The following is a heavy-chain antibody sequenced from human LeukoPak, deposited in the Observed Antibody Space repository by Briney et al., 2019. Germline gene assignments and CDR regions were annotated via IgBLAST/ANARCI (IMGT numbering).Heavy chain of an antibody. V-gene: IGHV4-59*01. CDR2: ICYSGST. J-gene: IGHJ3*02. CDR1: GGSISSYY. D-gene: IGHD1-1*01. CDR3: ARQGGGTNDLGAFDI. Sequence: PSETLSLTCTVSGGSISSYYWSWVRQPPGKGLEWIGYICYSGSTNYNPSLKSRVTISVDTSKNQFSLKLSSVTAADTAVYYCARQGGGTNDLGAFDIWGQGTMVTVSS.